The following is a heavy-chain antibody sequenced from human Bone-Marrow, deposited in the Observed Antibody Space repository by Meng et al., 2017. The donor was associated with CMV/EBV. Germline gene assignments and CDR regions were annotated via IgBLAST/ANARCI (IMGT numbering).Heavy chain of an antibody. CDR2: INSDGSST. D-gene: IGHD1-7*01. J-gene: IGHJ3*02. Sequence: GGPLRLSCAASGFTFSSYWMHWVRQAPGKGLVWVSRINSDGSSTRSADSVKGRFTISRDNAKNTLYLQMNSLRAEDTVVYYCARAFTGTRNAFDIWGQGTMVTVSS. CDR3: ARAFTGTRNAFDI. CDR1: GFTFSSYW. V-gene: IGHV3-74*01.